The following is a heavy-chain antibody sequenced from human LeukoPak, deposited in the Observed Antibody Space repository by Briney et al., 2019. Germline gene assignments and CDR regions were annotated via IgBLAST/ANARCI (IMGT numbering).Heavy chain of an antibody. CDR2: INSSGGST. Sequence: GASVKVSCKASGYTFTSYYMHWVRQAPGQGLEWIGIINSSGGSTIYAQKFQGRVTVTRDTSTSTVYMELSSLRSDDTAVYYCAVFFMADGYNPGGFDYWGQGTLVTVSS. CDR1: GYTFTSYY. V-gene: IGHV1-46*01. CDR3: AVFFMADGYNPGGFDY. D-gene: IGHD5-24*01. J-gene: IGHJ4*02.